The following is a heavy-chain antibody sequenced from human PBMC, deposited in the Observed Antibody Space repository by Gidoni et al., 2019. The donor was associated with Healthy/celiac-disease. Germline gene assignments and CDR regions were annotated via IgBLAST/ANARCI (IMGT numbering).Heavy chain of an antibody. Sequence: QVQLQESGPGLVKPSETLSLTCTVSGGSISSSYWSWIRQPPGKGLEWMGYIYYRGSTNSNPSLKNRVSISVDTSKNQYSLKLSSVTAADTAVYYCARGYRNYYDSSGYYLGWFDYWGQGTLVTVSS. D-gene: IGHD3-22*01. CDR1: GGSISSSY. CDR2: IYYRGST. J-gene: IGHJ4*02. CDR3: ARGYRNYYDSSGYYLGWFDY. V-gene: IGHV4-59*01.